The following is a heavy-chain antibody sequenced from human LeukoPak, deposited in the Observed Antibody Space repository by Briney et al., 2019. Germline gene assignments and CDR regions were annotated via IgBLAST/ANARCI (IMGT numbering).Heavy chain of an antibody. V-gene: IGHV4-59*01. J-gene: IGHJ3*02. CDR1: SGSISSYY. CDR3: ARVRYYYDSSGYYETAFDI. CDR2: IYYSGST. Sequence: SETLSLTCTVSSGSISSYYWSWIRQPPGKGLEWIGYIYYSGSTNYNPSLKSRVTISVDTSKNQFSLKLSSVTAADTAVYYCARVRYYYDSSGYYETAFDIWGQGTMVTVSS. D-gene: IGHD3-22*01.